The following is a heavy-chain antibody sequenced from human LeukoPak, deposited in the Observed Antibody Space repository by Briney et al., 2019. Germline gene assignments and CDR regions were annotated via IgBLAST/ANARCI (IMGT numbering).Heavy chain of an antibody. CDR1: GFRFSDYY. CDR2: ISSGAATT. CDR3: ARDRGSTVTTVGY. Sequence: PGGSLRLSCVTSGFRFSDYYMTWIRQAPGKGPEWVAHISSGAATTLYADSVKGRFTVSRDNAKNSLYLEMTSLRPEDTAVYYCARDRGSTVTTVGYWGQGTLVTVSS. J-gene: IGHJ4*02. D-gene: IGHD4-17*01. V-gene: IGHV3-11*04.